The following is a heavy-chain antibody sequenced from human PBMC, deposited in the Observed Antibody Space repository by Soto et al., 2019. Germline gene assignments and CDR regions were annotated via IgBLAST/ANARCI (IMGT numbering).Heavy chain of an antibody. J-gene: IGHJ6*02. CDR2: INHSGST. CDR1: GGSFSGYY. V-gene: IGHV4-34*01. CDR3: ARCYYGSGSYYPKGGMDV. Sequence: QVQLQQWGAGLLKPSETLSLTCAVYGGSFSGYYWSWIRQPPGKGLEWIGEINHSGSTNYNPSLKSRVTISVDTSKNQFSLELSSVTAADTAVYYCARCYYGSGSYYPKGGMDVWGQGTTVTVSS. D-gene: IGHD3-10*01.